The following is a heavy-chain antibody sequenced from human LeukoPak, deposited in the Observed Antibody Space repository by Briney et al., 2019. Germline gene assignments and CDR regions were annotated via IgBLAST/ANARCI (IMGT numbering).Heavy chain of an antibody. CDR1: GYTFTGYY. J-gene: IGHJ4*02. Sequence: ASVKGSCKASGYTFTGYYMHWVRQAPGQGLEWMGWINPNSGGTNYAQKSQGRVTMTRATSISTAYMELSRLRSDATAVYYCARVGRAAAGYDYWRQGTLVTVSS. V-gene: IGHV1-2*02. CDR3: ARVGRAAAGYDY. D-gene: IGHD6-13*01. CDR2: INPNSGGT.